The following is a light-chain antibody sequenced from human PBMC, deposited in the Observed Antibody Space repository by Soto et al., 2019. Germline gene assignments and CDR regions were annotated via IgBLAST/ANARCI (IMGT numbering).Light chain of an antibody. J-gene: IGLJ2*01. CDR3: NSYTSSGTVV. Sequence: QSVLTQPASVSGSPGQSITISCTGTSSDVGGYNYVSWYQHHPGKAPKLMIYEVNNRPSGVSNRFSGSKSGNTASLTISGLQGEDEADYYCNSYTSSGTVVFGGGTKLTVL. CDR2: EVN. V-gene: IGLV2-14*01. CDR1: SSDVGGYNY.